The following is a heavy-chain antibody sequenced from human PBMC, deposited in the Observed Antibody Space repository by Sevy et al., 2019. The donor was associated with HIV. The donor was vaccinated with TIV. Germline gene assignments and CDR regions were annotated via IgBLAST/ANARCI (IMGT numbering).Heavy chain of an antibody. CDR2: IIPIFGTT. Sequence: ASVTVSCKASGGTFSNYALSWVRQAPGQGLEWMGGIIPIFGTTNFAQTFQGRVTITADESRSTAYMELSSLKPADTAVYYCARTPLLSIPGTTDVYFDIWGQGTLVTVSS. V-gene: IGHV1-69*13. CDR1: GGTFSNYA. D-gene: IGHD4-4*01. J-gene: IGHJ4*02. CDR3: ARTPLLSIPGTTDVYFDI.